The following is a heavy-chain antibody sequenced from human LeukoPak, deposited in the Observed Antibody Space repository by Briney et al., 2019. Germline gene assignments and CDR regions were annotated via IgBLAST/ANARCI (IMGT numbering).Heavy chain of an antibody. CDR3: ARGIGIGVVLMVHGNMDV. Sequence: ASVKVSCKASGYTFTNYAMNWVRQAPGQGLEWMGWINTDTGNPTYAQGFTGRFVFSLDTSVNTAYLQNSSLKAEDTAVYYCARGIGIGVVLMVHGNMDVWGKEATVTVSS. CDR1: GYTFTNYA. V-gene: IGHV7-4-1*02. CDR2: INTDTGNP. D-gene: IGHD2-8*01. J-gene: IGHJ6*03.